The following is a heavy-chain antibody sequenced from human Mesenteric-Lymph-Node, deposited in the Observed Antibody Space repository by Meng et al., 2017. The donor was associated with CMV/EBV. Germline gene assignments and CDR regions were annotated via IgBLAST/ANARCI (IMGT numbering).Heavy chain of an antibody. CDR2: INPSGGST. V-gene: IGHV1-46*01. D-gene: IGHD4-11*01. CDR1: GYTFSDFY. Sequence: CKASGYTFSDFYMHWVRQAPGQGLEWMGIINPSGGSTSYTQKFQGRVTMTRDTSASTVYMELSSLRSEDTAVYYCARGSRMTTQYFQHWGQGTLVTVSS. CDR3: ARGSRMTTQYFQH. J-gene: IGHJ1*01.